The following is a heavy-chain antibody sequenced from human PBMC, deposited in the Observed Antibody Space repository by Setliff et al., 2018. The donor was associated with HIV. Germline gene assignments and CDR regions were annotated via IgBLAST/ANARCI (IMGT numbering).Heavy chain of an antibody. V-gene: IGHV5-51*01. CDR1: GYNFVDYS. J-gene: IGHJ4*02. CDR3: ARPRGNDYAGSGFDN. D-gene: IGHD2-2*01. Sequence: PGESLKISCQGSGYNFVDYSIAWVRQVPGKGLEWMGIIYPVDSETRYSPSFQGQVTTSADKSINTAYLQWTTLKASDSAMYYCARPRGNDYAGSGFDNWGQGTLVT. CDR2: IYPVDSET.